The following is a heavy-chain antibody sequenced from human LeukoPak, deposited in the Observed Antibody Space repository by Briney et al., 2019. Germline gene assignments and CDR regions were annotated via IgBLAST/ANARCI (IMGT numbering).Heavy chain of an antibody. V-gene: IGHV4-39*01. CDR2: IYYTGTT. CDR1: GGSISSSSYY. J-gene: IGHJ4*02. CDR3: ARGLGPFDD. Sequence: SETLSLTCTVSGGSISSSSYYWGWIRQPPGTGLEWIGTIYYTGTTYYNPSLESRITISVDTSKNQFSLKLTSVTAADTAVYFCARGLGPFDDWGQGTLVTVSS. D-gene: IGHD3/OR15-3a*01.